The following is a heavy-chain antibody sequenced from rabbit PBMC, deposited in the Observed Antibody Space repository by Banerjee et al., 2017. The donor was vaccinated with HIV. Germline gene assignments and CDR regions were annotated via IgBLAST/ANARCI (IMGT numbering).Heavy chain of an antibody. Sequence: QEQLEESGGDLVKPEGSLTLTCTASGFSFSSSYWICWVRQAPGKGLEWIACIYTGSSGSTYYANWAKGRFTISKTSSTSVTLQMTSLTAADTATYFCARAYAGGYDLWGQGTLVTVS. CDR2: IYTGSSGST. CDR3: ARAYAGGYDL. D-gene: IGHD4-2*01. J-gene: IGHJ3*01. CDR1: GFSFSSSYW. V-gene: IGHV1S45*01.